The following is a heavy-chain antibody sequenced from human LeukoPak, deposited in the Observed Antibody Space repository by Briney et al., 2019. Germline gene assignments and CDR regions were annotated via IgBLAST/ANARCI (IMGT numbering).Heavy chain of an antibody. CDR3: ARAGAYCSSTSCYGRNWFDP. D-gene: IGHD2-2*01. CDR2: IYYSGST. J-gene: IGHJ5*02. CDR1: GGSISSGDYY. V-gene: IGHV4-30-4*08. Sequence: SQTLSLTCTVSGGSISSGDYYWSWIRQPPGKGLEWIGYIYYSGSTYYNPSLKSRVTISVDTSKNQFSLKLSSVTAADTAVYYRARAGAYCSSTSCYGRNWFDPWGQGTLVTVSS.